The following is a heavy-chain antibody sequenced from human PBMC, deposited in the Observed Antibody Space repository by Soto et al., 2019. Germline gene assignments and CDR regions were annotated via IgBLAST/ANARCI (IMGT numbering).Heavy chain of an antibody. D-gene: IGHD6-19*01. J-gene: IGHJ4*02. CDR3: AKAPDGWLANFFDY. V-gene: IGHV3-23*01. CDR1: GITFSSYA. Sequence: GGSLRLSCAASGITFSSYAMNWVRQAPGKGLEWVSAISGTGGSTYYADSVKGRFTISRDNSKNTLSLQMNSLRGDDTAVYYCAKAPDGWLANFFDYWGQGTLVTVSS. CDR2: ISGTGGST.